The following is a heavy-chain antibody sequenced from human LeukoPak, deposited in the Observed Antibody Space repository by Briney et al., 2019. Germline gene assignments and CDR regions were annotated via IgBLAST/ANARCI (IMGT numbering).Heavy chain of an antibody. CDR2: IIPIFGTA. CDR3: ARGTTGTTWWFDP. D-gene: IGHD1-1*01. CDR1: GGTFSSYA. J-gene: IGHJ5*02. Sequence: VASVKVSCKASGGTFSSYAISWVRQAPGQGLEWMGGIIPIFGTANYAQKFQGRVTITTDESTSTAYMGLSSLRSEDTAVYYCARGTTGTTWWFDPWGQGTLVTVSS. V-gene: IGHV1-69*05.